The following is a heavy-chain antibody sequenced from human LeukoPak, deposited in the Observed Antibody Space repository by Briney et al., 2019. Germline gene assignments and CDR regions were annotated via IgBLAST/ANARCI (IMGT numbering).Heavy chain of an antibody. CDR3: SKEENDAFDI. CDR1: GLSLADFT. Sequence: PGGSLRLSCVASGLSLADFTMHWVRQVPGRGLEWVSLISWNGGTTHYADSMKGRFTISRDNSKNSLYLQMNSLTTEDTALYYCSKEENDAFDIWGQGTMVTVSS. J-gene: IGHJ3*02. CDR2: ISWNGGTT. V-gene: IGHV3-43*01.